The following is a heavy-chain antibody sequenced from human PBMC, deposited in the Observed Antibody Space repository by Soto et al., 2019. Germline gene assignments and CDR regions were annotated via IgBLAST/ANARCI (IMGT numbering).Heavy chain of an antibody. CDR3: ARDRVSGWPAYYYYGMDV. V-gene: IGHV3-53*04. Sequence: EVQLVESGGGLVQPGGSLRLSCAASGFTVSSNYMSWVRQAPGKGLEWVSVIYSGGSTYYADSVKGRFTISRHNSKNTXXIQMNSLRAEDTAVYYCARDRVSGWPAYYYYGMDVWGQGTTVTVSS. D-gene: IGHD6-19*01. CDR1: GFTVSSNY. CDR2: IYSGGST. J-gene: IGHJ6*02.